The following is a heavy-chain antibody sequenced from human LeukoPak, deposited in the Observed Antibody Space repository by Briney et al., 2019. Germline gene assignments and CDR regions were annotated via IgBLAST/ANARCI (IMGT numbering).Heavy chain of an antibody. V-gene: IGHV3-30*02. Sequence: GGSLRLSCAASGFTFSSYGMHWVRQAPGKGLEWVAFIRYDGSNKYYADSVKGRFTISRDNSKNTLYLQMNSLRAEDTAVYYCAKDFYDYDDIAFDIWGQGTMVTVSS. CDR3: AKDFYDYDDIAFDI. CDR2: IRYDGSNK. D-gene: IGHD4-17*01. J-gene: IGHJ3*02. CDR1: GFTFSSYG.